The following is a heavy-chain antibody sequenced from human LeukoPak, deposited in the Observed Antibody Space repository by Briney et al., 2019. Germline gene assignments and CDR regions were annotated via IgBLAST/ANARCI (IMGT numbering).Heavy chain of an antibody. V-gene: IGHV1-8*01. D-gene: IGHD5-24*01. CDR3: ARGRRGGGYNSYY. J-gene: IGHJ4*02. CDR1: VDTFIRYD. Sequence: ASVKVSCKASVDTFIRYDFYGVRQAAGQGLEWMGWMNPNNGNTGYAQKFQGRVTMTRNTSISTAYMELSSLRFEDTAVYYCARGRRGGGYNSYYWGQGTLVTVSS. CDR2: MNPNNGNT.